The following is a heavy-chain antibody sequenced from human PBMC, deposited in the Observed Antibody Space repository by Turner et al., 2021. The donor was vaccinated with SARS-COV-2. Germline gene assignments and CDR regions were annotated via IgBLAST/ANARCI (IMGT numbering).Heavy chain of an antibody. CDR2: ISGSGGST. Sequence: EVQLLESGGCLVQPGGSLRLSCAASGFTFSSYAMSWVRQAPGKGLEWVSAISGSGGSTYYADAVKGRFTISRDNTKNTLYQQMNSLRAENTVVYYCAKELGGYFYYWGQGTLVTVSS. J-gene: IGHJ4*02. CDR1: GFTFSSYA. CDR3: AKELGGYFYY. V-gene: IGHV3-23*01. D-gene: IGHD2-15*01.